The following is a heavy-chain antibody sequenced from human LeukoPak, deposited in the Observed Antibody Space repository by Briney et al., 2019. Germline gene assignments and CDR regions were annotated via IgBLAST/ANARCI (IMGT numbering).Heavy chain of an antibody. CDR1: GGSISSVGYY. Sequence: SETLSLTCTVSGGSISSVGYYWSWIRQHPGKGLEWIGYIYYSGSTYYNPSLKSRVTISVDTSKNQFSVKLTSVTAADTAVYYCARDWNSGGYYNDAFDIWGQGTMVTVSS. J-gene: IGHJ3*02. CDR2: IYYSGST. D-gene: IGHD3-22*01. CDR3: ARDWNSGGYYNDAFDI. V-gene: IGHV4-31*03.